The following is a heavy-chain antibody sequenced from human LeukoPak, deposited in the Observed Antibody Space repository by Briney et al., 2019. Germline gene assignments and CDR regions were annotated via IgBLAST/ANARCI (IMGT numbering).Heavy chain of an antibody. CDR3: ARGGAWAYYFDY. CDR1: GGSISSYY. V-gene: IGHV4-59*01. J-gene: IGHJ4*02. Sequence: SETLSLTCTASGGSISSYYWSWIRQPPGKGLEWIGQIYYSGTTYYNPSLKSRVTISIDTSKNQFSLRLSPVTAADTAVYFCARGGAWAYYFDYWGQGTLVTVSS. CDR2: IYYSGTT. D-gene: IGHD3-16*01.